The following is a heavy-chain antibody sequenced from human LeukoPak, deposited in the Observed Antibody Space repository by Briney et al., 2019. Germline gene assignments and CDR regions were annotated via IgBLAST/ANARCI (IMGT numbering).Heavy chain of an antibody. Sequence: GGSLRLSCAASGFTFSSYSMNWVRQAQAKGLGRVSYISSSSSRIYYSDSVRGRFTISRDNAKNSLYLQMNSLRAEDTAVYSCAREGPSTVVTREHDAFDIWGQGTMVTVSS. D-gene: IGHD4-23*01. CDR3: AREGPSTVVTREHDAFDI. CDR1: GFTFSSYS. V-gene: IGHV3-48*04. J-gene: IGHJ3*02. CDR2: ISSSSSRI.